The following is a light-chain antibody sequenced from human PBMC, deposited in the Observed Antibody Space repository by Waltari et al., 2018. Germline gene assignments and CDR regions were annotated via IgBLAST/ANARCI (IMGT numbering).Light chain of an antibody. CDR2: GAS. Sequence: ILLTQSPGTLSLSPGERATLSCRASQSVTRALAWYQQKPGQGHRLLIYGASNRATGIPDRFSGSGSGTDFSLTISRLEPEDFAVYYCQHYVRLPATFGQGTKVEIK. CDR3: QHYVRLPAT. J-gene: IGKJ1*01. CDR1: QSVTRA. V-gene: IGKV3-20*01.